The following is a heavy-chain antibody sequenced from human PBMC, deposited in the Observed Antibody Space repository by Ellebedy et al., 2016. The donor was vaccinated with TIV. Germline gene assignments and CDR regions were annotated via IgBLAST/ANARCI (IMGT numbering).Heavy chain of an antibody. CDR1: GDSIRSHY. CDR2: VSYIGNT. D-gene: IGHD3/OR15-3a*01. V-gene: IGHV4-59*11. J-gene: IGHJ5*02. Sequence: SETLSLTXTVSGDSIRSHYWNWIRQPPGKGLEWIGYVSYIGNTYYSPSLKSRVTMSVDSSKNQFSLKLTSVTAADTAVYCCARDWTGGGWFDPWGQGTLVSVSS. CDR3: ARDWTGGGWFDP.